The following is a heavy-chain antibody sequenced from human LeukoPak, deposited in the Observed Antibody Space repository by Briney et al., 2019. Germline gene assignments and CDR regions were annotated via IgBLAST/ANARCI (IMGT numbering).Heavy chain of an antibody. J-gene: IGHJ3*02. Sequence: ASVKVSCKASGYTFTSYYMHWVRQAPGQGLEWMGIINPSGGSTSYAQKFQGRVTMTRDMSTSTVYMELSSLSSEDTAVYYCARGGRERYSSGWTDAFDIWGQGTMVTVSS. D-gene: IGHD6-19*01. V-gene: IGHV1-46*01. CDR3: ARGGRERYSSGWTDAFDI. CDR1: GYTFTSYY. CDR2: INPSGGST.